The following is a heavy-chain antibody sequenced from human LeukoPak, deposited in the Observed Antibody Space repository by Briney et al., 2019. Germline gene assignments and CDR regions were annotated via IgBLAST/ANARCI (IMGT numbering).Heavy chain of an antibody. V-gene: IGHV4-59*01. D-gene: IGHD3-9*01. J-gene: IGHJ6*02. CDR2: IDPSGSA. Sequence: PSETLSLTCVVSGGSISSYYWSWIRQSPGKGLEWIGYIDPSGSASYNPSLKSRVTIFVDTSKNLVSLILTSVSASDTAIYYCARDHWLFSSKTWYYYGMDVWGQGTTVTVSS. CDR1: GGSISSYY. CDR3: ARDHWLFSSKTWYYYGMDV.